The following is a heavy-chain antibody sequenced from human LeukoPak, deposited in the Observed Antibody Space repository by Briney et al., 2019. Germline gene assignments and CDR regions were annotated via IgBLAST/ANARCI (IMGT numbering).Heavy chain of an antibody. Sequence: GGSLRLSCAASGFTFSSYWMSWVRQAPGKGLEWVANIKQDGSEKYYVDSVKGRFTISRDNAKNSLYLQMNSLRAEDTAVYYCARELVAAAANWYDPWGQGTLVIVSS. D-gene: IGHD6-13*01. V-gene: IGHV3-7*01. CDR3: ARELVAAAANWYDP. CDR2: IKQDGSEK. CDR1: GFTFSSYW. J-gene: IGHJ5*02.